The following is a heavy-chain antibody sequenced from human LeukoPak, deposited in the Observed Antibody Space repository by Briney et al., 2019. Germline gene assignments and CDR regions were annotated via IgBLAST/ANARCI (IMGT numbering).Heavy chain of an antibody. CDR1: GYTFTSYA. J-gene: IGHJ4*02. D-gene: IGHD6-13*01. CDR3: AREANAQQLVLRGVYYFDY. CDR2: INAGNGNT. Sequence: ASVKVSCNGAGYTFTSYAMHWGRQAPGQRVEWMGWINAGNGNTKYSQKFQGRVTITRDTSASTAYMELSSLRSEDTAVYYCAREANAQQLVLRGVYYFDYWGQGTLVTVSS. V-gene: IGHV1-3*01.